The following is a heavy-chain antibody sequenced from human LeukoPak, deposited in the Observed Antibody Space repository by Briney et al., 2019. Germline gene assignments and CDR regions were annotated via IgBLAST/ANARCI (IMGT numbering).Heavy chain of an antibody. CDR1: GNIFSNYW. D-gene: IGHD2-2*01. V-gene: IGHV3-74*01. J-gene: IGHJ6*03. CDR2: INRDGSST. Sequence: PGGSLRLYCAASGNIFSNYWMHWVRQAPGKGLVWVSRINRDGSSTSYADSVKGRFTISRDNAKSTLYLQMNSLRAEDTAVYYCARETCTTCYTYSYNYYMDVWGKGTTVTVSS. CDR3: ARETCTTCYTYSYNYYMDV.